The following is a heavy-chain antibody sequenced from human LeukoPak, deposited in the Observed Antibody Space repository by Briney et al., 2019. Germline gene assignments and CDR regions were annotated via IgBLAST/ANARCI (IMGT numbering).Heavy chain of an antibody. Sequence: PGGSLRLSCAASGFTFSSYAMSWVRQAPGKGLEWVSYISSSGSTIYYADSVKGRFTISRDNAKNSLYLQMNSLRAEDTAVYYCAREYLYDSSGFLNWFDPWGQGTLVTVSS. CDR3: AREYLYDSSGFLNWFDP. V-gene: IGHV3-48*04. D-gene: IGHD3-22*01. CDR2: ISSSGSTI. J-gene: IGHJ5*02. CDR1: GFTFSSYA.